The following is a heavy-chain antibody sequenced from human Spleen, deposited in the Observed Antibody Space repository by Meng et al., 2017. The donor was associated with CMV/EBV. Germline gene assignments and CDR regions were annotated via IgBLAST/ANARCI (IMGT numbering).Heavy chain of an antibody. CDR1: GGSINNYY. CDR2: VYHTGST. D-gene: IGHD2-2*01. CDR3: TRADTYATLDS. Sequence: SETLSLTCTVSGGSINNYYWSWIRQPPGKGLEWIGYVYHTGSTNYNPSLKSRVTISVDTSKNRFSLNLKSVTAADTAIYFCTRADTYATLDSWGQGTLVTVSS. V-gene: IGHV4-59*01. J-gene: IGHJ4*02.